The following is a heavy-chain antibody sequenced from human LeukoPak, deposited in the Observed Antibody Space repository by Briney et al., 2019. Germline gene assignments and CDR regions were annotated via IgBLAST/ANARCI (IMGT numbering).Heavy chain of an antibody. Sequence: GRSLRLSCAASGFTFSSYAMHWVRQAPGKGLEWVAVISYDGSNKYYADSVKGRFTISRDNSKNTLYLQMNSLRAEDTAVYYCARAYIAARPWWFDPWGQGTLVTVSS. CDR3: ARAYIAARPWWFDP. J-gene: IGHJ5*02. D-gene: IGHD6-6*01. CDR1: GFTFSSYA. CDR2: ISYDGSNK. V-gene: IGHV3-30-3*01.